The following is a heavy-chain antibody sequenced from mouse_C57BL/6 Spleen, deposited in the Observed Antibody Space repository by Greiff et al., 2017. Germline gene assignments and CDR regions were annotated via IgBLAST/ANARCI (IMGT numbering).Heavy chain of an antibody. CDR2: IYPRSGNT. J-gene: IGHJ4*01. V-gene: IGHV1-81*01. CDR3: ARGDDGAMDY. Sequence: VKLQESGAELARPGASVKLSCKASGYTFTSYGISWVKQRTGQGLEWIGEIYPRSGNTYYNEKFKGKATLTADKSSSTAYMEPRSLTSEDSAVYFCARGDDGAMDYWGQGTSVTVSS. D-gene: IGHD2-12*01. CDR1: GYTFTSYG.